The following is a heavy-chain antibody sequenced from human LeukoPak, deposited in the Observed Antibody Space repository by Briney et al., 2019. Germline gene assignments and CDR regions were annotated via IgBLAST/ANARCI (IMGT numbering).Heavy chain of an antibody. Sequence: GASVKVSCKASGYTFTGYYMHWVRQAPGQGREWMGWINPNSGGTNYAQKFQGRVTMTRETSISTAYMELSRMRSDDTAVYYCARDPESYYYYSSGYYSDYWGQGTLVTVSS. J-gene: IGHJ4*02. V-gene: IGHV1-2*02. CDR3: ARDPESYYYYSSGYYSDY. D-gene: IGHD3-22*01. CDR2: INPNSGGT. CDR1: GYTFTGYY.